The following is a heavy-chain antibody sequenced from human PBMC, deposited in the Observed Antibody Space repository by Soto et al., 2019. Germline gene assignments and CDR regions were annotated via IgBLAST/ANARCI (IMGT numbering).Heavy chain of an antibody. CDR1: GYTFTSYY. J-gene: IGHJ6*04. V-gene: IGHV1-46*01. CDR2: INSGSGST. Sequence: QVQLVQSGAEVRRPGASVKVSCKASGYTFTSYYMHWVRQAPGQGLEWMGIINSGSGSTSSAQKFEGSGSVPRYTSTITVYMELFNLMSEDTAVYYCESDKNVAITFHYSGMDGWGKGATVTVSS. CDR3: ESDKNVAITFHYSGMDG. D-gene: IGHD3-16*01.